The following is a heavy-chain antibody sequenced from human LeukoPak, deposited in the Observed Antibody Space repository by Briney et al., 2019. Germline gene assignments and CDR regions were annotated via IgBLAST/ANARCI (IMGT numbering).Heavy chain of an antibody. CDR1: GSTFSSYA. CDR2: ISGSGGST. V-gene: IGHV3-23*01. Sequence: GGSLRLSCAASGSTFSSYAMSWVRQAPGKGLEWVSAISGSGGSTYYADSVKGRFTISRDNSKNTLYLQMNSLRAEDTAVYYCAKDVTRTQYYFDYWGQGTLVTVSS. CDR3: AKDVTRTQYYFDY. J-gene: IGHJ4*02. D-gene: IGHD1-1*01.